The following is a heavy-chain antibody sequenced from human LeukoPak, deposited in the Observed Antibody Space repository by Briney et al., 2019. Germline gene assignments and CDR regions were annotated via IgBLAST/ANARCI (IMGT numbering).Heavy chain of an antibody. D-gene: IGHD7-27*01. CDR2: MNPNSGNT. V-gene: IGHV1-8*03. CDR1: GYTFTSYD. CDR3: ARPLTGDSDAFDI. J-gene: IGHJ3*02. Sequence: ASVKVSCKASGYTFTSYDINWVRQATGQGLEWMGWMNPNSGNTGYAQKFQGRVTITRNTSISTAYMELSSPRSEDTAVYYCARPLTGDSDAFDIWGQGTMVTVSS.